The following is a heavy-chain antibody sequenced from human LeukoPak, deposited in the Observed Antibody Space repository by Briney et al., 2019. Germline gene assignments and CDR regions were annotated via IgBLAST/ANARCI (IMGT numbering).Heavy chain of an antibody. CDR3: ANGLPHPPVCQLLCLRISGMDV. Sequence: LRLSCAASGFTFSSYWMSWVRQPPGKGLEWIGYIYHSGSTYYNPSLKSRVTISVDRSKNQFSLKLSSVTAADTAVHYCANGLPHPPVCQLLCLRISGMDVWGQGTPVTVSS. V-gene: IGHV4-30-2*02. CDR2: IYHSGST. J-gene: IGHJ6*02. D-gene: IGHD2-2*01. CDR1: GFTFSSYW.